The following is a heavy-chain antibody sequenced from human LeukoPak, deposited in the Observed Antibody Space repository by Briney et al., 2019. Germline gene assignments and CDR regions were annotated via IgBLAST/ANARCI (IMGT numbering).Heavy chain of an antibody. CDR2: ISSNGGST. CDR3: ASAYDSSGYYPGYFDY. D-gene: IGHD3-22*01. J-gene: IGHJ4*02. Sequence: PGGTLRLSCAASGFTFSSYAMHWVRQAPGKGLEYVSAISSNGGSTYYANSVKGRFTISRDNSKNTLYLQMGSLRAEDMAVYYCASAYDSSGYYPGYFDYWGQGTLVTVSS. V-gene: IGHV3-64*01. CDR1: GFTFSSYA.